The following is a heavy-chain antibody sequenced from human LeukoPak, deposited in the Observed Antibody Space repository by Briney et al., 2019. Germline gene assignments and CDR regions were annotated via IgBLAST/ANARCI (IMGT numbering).Heavy chain of an antibody. V-gene: IGHV3-21*01. J-gene: IGHJ4*02. CDR3: ATPPYDSSGYYC. CDR2: ISSSSSYI. D-gene: IGHD3-22*01. CDR1: GFTFSSYS. Sequence: GESLRLSCAASGFTFSSYSMNWVRQAPGKGLEWVSSISSSSSYIYYADSVKGRFTISRDNAKNSLYLQMNSLRAEDTAVYYCATPPYDSSGYYCWGQGTLVTVSS.